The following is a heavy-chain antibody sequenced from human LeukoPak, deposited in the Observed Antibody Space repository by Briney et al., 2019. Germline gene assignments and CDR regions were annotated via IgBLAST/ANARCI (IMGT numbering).Heavy chain of an antibody. V-gene: IGHV4-61*01. CDR3: ATDRLYRGYSYGFDY. Sequence: SETLSLTCTVSGGSVSSGSYYWSWIRQPPGKGLEWIGYISYSGSTNYNPSLKSRLTMSVDRSKNQFSLKLSSVTAADTAVYYCATDRLYRGYSYGFDYWGQGTLVTVSS. CDR1: GGSVSSGSYY. CDR2: ISYSGST. J-gene: IGHJ4*02. D-gene: IGHD5-18*01.